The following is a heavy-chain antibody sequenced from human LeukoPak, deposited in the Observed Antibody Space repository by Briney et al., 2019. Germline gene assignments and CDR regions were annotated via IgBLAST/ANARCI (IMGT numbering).Heavy chain of an antibody. CDR2: ISSSSSTI. D-gene: IGHD3-16*01. CDR1: GFTFSSYA. CDR3: ARDLGLPLYDYSGY. J-gene: IGHJ4*02. Sequence: PGGSLRLSCAASGFTFSSYAMNWVRQAPGKGLEWVSYISSSSSTIYYADSVKGRFTISRDNAKNSLYLQMNSLRAEDTAVYYCARDLGLPLYDYSGYWGQGTLVTVSS. V-gene: IGHV3-48*01.